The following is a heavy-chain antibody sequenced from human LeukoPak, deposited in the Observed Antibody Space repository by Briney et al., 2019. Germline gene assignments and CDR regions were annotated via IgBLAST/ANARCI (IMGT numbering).Heavy chain of an antibody. D-gene: IGHD2-15*01. V-gene: IGHV4-34*01. CDR1: GGSFSGYY. Sequence: SETLSLTCAVYGGSFSGYYWSWIRQPPGKGLEWIGEINHSGSTNYNPSPKSRVTISVDTSKNQFSLKLSSVTAADTAVYYCARGGYCSGGSCYGGGFDYWGQGTLVTVSS. CDR3: ARGGYCSGGSCYGGGFDY. CDR2: INHSGST. J-gene: IGHJ4*02.